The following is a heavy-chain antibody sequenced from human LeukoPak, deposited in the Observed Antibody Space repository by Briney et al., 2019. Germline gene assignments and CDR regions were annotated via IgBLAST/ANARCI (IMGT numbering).Heavy chain of an antibody. V-gene: IGHV4-59*01. CDR1: GGSISSYY. D-gene: IGHD6-13*01. J-gene: IGHJ6*02. CDR2: IYYSGST. CDR3: ARDSWSSSWYYYGMDV. Sequence: SETLSLTCTVSGGSISSYYWSWIRQPPGKGLEWIGYIYYSGSTNYNPSLKSRVTISVDTSKNQFSLKLSSVTAADTAVYYCARDSWSSSWYYYGMDVWGQGTTVTVSS.